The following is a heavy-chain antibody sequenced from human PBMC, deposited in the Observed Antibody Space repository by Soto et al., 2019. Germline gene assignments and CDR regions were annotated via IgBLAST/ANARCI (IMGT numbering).Heavy chain of an antibody. CDR1: GGTFSSYA. D-gene: IGHD3-16*02. Sequence: GASVKVSCKASGGTFSSYAISWVRQAPGQGLEWMGGIIPIFGTANYAQKFQGRVTITADESTSTAYMELSSLRSEDTAVYYCARGLVRLGELSFRFDYWGQGTLVTVSS. J-gene: IGHJ4*02. CDR2: IIPIFGTA. CDR3: ARGLVRLGELSFRFDY. V-gene: IGHV1-69*13.